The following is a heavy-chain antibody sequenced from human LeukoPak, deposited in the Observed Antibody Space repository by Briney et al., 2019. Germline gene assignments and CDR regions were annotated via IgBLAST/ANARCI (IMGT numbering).Heavy chain of an antibody. V-gene: IGHV3-9*01. CDR1: GFTFDDYA. D-gene: IGHD6-13*01. J-gene: IGHJ3*02. CDR3: ARDRESSSWYNAFDI. CDR2: ISWNSGSI. Sequence: GGSLRLSCAASGFTFDDYAMHWVRQAPGKGLEWVSGISWNSGSIGYADSVKGRFTISRDNAKNSLYLQINSLRAEDTALYYCARDRESSSWYNAFDIWGQGTMVTVSS.